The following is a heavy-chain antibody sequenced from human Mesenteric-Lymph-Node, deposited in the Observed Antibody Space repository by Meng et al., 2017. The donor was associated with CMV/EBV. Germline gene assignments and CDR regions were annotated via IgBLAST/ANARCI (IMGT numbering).Heavy chain of an antibody. CDR1: GYTFTSYG. D-gene: IGHD3-22*01. Sequence: ASVKVSCKASGYTFTSYGISWVRQAPGQGLEWMGWITAYSGNTNYAQKFQGRLTVTTDTSTSTVYMELRSLRSDDTAVYYCARYYDSSGSYYEDFDYWGQGTLVTVSS. J-gene: IGHJ4*02. V-gene: IGHV1-18*01. CDR3: ARYYDSSGSYYEDFDY. CDR2: ITAYSGNT.